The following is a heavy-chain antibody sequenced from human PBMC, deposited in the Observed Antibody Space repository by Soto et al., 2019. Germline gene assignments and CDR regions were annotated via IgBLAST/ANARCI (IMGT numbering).Heavy chain of an antibody. CDR1: GGSFSGYY. Sequence: SETLSLTCAVYGGSFSGYYWSWIRQPPGKGLEWIGEINHSGSTNYNPSLKSRVTISVDTSKNQFSLKLSSVTAAHTAVYYCARAGWYDPYYGMDVWGQGTTVTVSS. J-gene: IGHJ6*02. D-gene: IGHD6-19*01. CDR3: ARAGWYDPYYGMDV. CDR2: INHSGST. V-gene: IGHV4-34*01.